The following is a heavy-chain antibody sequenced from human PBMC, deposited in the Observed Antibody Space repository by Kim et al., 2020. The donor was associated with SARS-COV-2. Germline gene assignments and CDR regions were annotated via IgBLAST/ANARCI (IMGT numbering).Heavy chain of an antibody. D-gene: IGHD6-13*01. V-gene: IGHV1-46*01. CDR2: INPSGGST. Sequence: ASVKVSCKASGYTFTSYYMHWVRQAPGQGLEWMGIINPSGGSTSYAQKFQGRVTMTRDTSTSTVYMELSSLRSEDTAVYYCARELSIAAAGPPENYYYGMDVWGQGTTVTVSS. J-gene: IGHJ6*02. CDR1: GYTFTSYY. CDR3: ARELSIAAAGPPENYYYGMDV.